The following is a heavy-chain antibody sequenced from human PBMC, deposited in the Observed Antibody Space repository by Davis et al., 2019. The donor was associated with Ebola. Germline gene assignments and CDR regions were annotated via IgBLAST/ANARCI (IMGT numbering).Heavy chain of an antibody. J-gene: IGHJ4*02. CDR2: ISSSGSTI. CDR1: GFTFSSYE. Sequence: GESLKISCAASGFTFSSYEMNWVRQAPGKGLEWVSYISSSGSTIYYADSVKGRFTISRDNSKNTLYLQMNSLRAEDTAVYYCAGDPSLTIFDYWGQGTLVTVSS. D-gene: IGHD4/OR15-4a*01. CDR3: AGDPSLTIFDY. V-gene: IGHV3-48*03.